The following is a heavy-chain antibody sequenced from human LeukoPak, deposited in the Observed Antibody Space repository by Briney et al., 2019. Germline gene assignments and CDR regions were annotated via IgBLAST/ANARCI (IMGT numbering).Heavy chain of an antibody. J-gene: IGHJ4*02. Sequence: GGSLRLSCAASGFTFSSYAMSWVRQAPGKGLEWVSAISGSGGSTYYADSVKGRFTISRDNSKNTLYLQMNSLRAEDTAVYYCAKDGGLGYCSSTSCSYFDYWGQGTLVTVSS. V-gene: IGHV3-23*01. CDR1: GFTFSSYA. D-gene: IGHD2-2*01. CDR2: ISGSGGST. CDR3: AKDGGLGYCSSTSCSYFDY.